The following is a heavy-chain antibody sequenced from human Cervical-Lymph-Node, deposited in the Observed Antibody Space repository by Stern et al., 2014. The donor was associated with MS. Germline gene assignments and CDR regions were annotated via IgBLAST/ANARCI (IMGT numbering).Heavy chain of an antibody. CDR2: IYHLGST. J-gene: IGHJ4*02. CDR1: GDSITSNNW. Sequence: QVQLQESGPGLVKPSGTLSLTCAVSGDSITSNNWWSWVRQSPGKGLEWIGEIYHLGSTNYSPSLQSRVTISADKSKNQFSLRLGSGTGADTALYYWARKHCSTNNWENYYFDYWGQGSLGTVSS. V-gene: IGHV4-4*02. D-gene: IGHD1-26*01. CDR3: ARKHCSTNNWENYYFDY.